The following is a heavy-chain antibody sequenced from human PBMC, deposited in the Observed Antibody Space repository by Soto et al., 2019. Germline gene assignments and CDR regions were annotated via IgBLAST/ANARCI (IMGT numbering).Heavy chain of an antibody. CDR2: IWYDGSKK. V-gene: IGHV3-33*01. D-gene: IGHD2-8*01. CDR3: ARQGGNVVWFDP. CDR1: GFTFSSYG. J-gene: IGHJ5*02. Sequence: GGSLRLSCAASGFTFSSYGMHWVRQAPGKGLEWVSVIWYDGSKKYYADSVKGRFTISRDNSKNTLYLQLNSLRAEDTAVYYCARQGGNVVWFDPWGQGTLVTVSS.